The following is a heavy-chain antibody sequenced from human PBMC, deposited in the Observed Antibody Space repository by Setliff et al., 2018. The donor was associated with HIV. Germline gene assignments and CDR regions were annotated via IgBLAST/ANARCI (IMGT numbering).Heavy chain of an antibody. V-gene: IGHV4-59*01. J-gene: IGHJ6*03. CDR2: IYYSGST. D-gene: IGHD1-20*01. Sequence: SETLSLTCTVSGASITSYYWSWIRQPPGKGLEWIGYIYYSGSTNYNPSLKSRVTISVDTSKNQFSLKLSSVTAADTAVYYCARGYNHPDYYYYYYMDVWGIGTTVTVSS. CDR3: ARGYNHPDYYYYYYMDV. CDR1: GASITSYY.